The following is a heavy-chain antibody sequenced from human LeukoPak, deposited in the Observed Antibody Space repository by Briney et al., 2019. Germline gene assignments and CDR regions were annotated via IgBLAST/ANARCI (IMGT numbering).Heavy chain of an antibody. D-gene: IGHD3-22*01. Sequence: GGSLRLSCTGSGFTFSNYAMHWVRQAPGKGLEWVAVIWYDGSNKYYADSVKGRFTISRDNSKNTLYLQMNSLRAEDTAVYYCARTYYYDSSGSGGDAFDIWGQGTMVTVSS. CDR2: IWYDGSNK. J-gene: IGHJ3*02. CDR3: ARTYYYDSSGSGGDAFDI. V-gene: IGHV3-33*08. CDR1: GFTFSNYA.